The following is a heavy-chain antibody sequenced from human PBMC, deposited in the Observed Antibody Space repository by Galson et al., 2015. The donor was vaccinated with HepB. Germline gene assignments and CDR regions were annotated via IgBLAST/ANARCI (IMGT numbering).Heavy chain of an antibody. CDR3: ARSFGDPPSFDT. V-gene: IGHV1-3*01. D-gene: IGHD4-17*01. Sequence: SVKVSCKASGYTFTSYAIQWVRQAPGQSLEWMGWIHVGNGKTKFSQKLQGRVTITRDTSANTAYLVLSSLRSEDTAVYYCARSFGDPPSFDTWGQGTLLTVSS. J-gene: IGHJ4*02. CDR2: IHVGNGKT. CDR1: GYTFTSYA.